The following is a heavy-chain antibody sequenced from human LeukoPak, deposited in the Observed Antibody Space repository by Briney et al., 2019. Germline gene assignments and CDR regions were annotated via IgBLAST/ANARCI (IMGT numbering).Heavy chain of an antibody. CDR2: IRYDGSNK. CDR3: ARSYYDSSGYYFDY. V-gene: IGHV3-30*02. Sequence: GGSLRLSCAASGFTFSSYGMHWVRQAPGTGLEWVAFIRYDGSNKYYADSVKGRFTISRDNSKNTLYLQMNSLRAEDTAVYYCARSYYDSSGYYFDYWGQGTLVTVSS. J-gene: IGHJ4*02. D-gene: IGHD3-22*01. CDR1: GFTFSSYG.